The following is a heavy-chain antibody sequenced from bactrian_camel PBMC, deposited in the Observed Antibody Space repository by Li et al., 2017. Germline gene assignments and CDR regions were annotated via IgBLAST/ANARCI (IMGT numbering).Heavy chain of an antibody. Sequence: HVQLVESGGGSVQAGGSLRLSCAASGYTVCMAWFRQAPGKGREGLVAIGRRGAITAAADSVKGRFSISRDDAENTVYLQMNSLKPEDTAMYYCAANTHGICTLEIDWYTFWGQGTQVTVS. CDR2: IGRRGAIT. CDR1: GYTVC. J-gene: IGHJ4*01. CDR3: AANTHGICTLEIDWYTF. V-gene: IGHV3-3*01. D-gene: IGHD6*01.